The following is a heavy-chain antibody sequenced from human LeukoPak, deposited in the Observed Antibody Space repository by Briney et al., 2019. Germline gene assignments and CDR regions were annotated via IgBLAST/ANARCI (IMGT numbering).Heavy chain of an antibody. CDR2: IYYSGST. Sequence: SETPSLTCTVSGGSISSPNYYWGWIRQPPGKGLEWIGSIYYSGSTNYNPSLKSRVTRSVDTSKNQFSLNLSSVTAADTAVYYWARQAYYYGSGTLGYWGQGTLVTVSS. CDR1: GGSISSPNYY. V-gene: IGHV4-39*01. J-gene: IGHJ4*02. D-gene: IGHD3-10*01. CDR3: ARQAYYYGSGTLGY.